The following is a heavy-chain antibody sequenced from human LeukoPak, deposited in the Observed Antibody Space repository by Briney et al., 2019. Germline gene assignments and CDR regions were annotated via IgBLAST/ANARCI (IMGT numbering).Heavy chain of an antibody. J-gene: IGHJ4*02. V-gene: IGHV4-38-2*02. D-gene: IGHD3-9*01. CDR1: GYSISSGYY. CDR3: ARHYDILTGYSPYFDY. Sequence: SETLSLTCTVSGYSISSGYYWGWIRQPPGKGLEWIGSIYHSGSTYYNPSLKSRVTISVDTSKNQFSLKLSSVTAADTAVYYCARHYDILTGYSPYFDYWGQGTLVTVSP. CDR2: IYHSGST.